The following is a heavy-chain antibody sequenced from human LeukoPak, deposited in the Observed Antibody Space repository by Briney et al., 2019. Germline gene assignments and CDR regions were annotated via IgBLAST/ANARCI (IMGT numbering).Heavy chain of an antibody. D-gene: IGHD5-18*01. Sequence: ASVKVSCKASGYTFTSYGISWVRQAPGQGLEWMGWISAYNGNTNYAQKLQGRVTMTTDTSTSTAYMELRGLRSDDTAVYYCARGVDTAMVTRYNWFDPWGQGTLVTVSS. CDR1: GYTFTSYG. J-gene: IGHJ5*02. CDR2: ISAYNGNT. CDR3: ARGVDTAMVTRYNWFDP. V-gene: IGHV1-18*01.